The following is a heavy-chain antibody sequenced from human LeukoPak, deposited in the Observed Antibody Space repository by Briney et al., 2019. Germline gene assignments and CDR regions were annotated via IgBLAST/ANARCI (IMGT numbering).Heavy chain of an antibody. CDR1: GFTFSSYA. V-gene: IGHV3-23*01. CDR2: ISGSGGST. CDR3: AKGLWFGELLRGYYFDY. J-gene: IGHJ4*02. Sequence: AGGSLRLSCAASGFTFSSYAMSWVRQAPGKGLEWVSAISGSGGSTYYADSVKGRFTISRDNSKNTLYLQMNSLRAEDTAVYYCAKGLWFGELLRGYYFDYWGQGTLVTVSS. D-gene: IGHD3-10*01.